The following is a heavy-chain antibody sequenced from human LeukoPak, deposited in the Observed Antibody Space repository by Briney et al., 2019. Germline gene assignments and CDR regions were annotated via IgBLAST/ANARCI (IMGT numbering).Heavy chain of an antibody. D-gene: IGHD5-18*01. Sequence: ASVKVSCKASGYTFTGYYMHWVRQAPGQGLEWMGWINPNSGGTNYAQKFQGRVTMTRDTSISTAYMELSRLRSDDTAVYYCARAPGLQLWSPYGGMDVWGQGTTVTVSS. CDR3: ARAPGLQLWSPYGGMDV. V-gene: IGHV1-2*02. J-gene: IGHJ6*02. CDR1: GYTFTGYY. CDR2: INPNSGGT.